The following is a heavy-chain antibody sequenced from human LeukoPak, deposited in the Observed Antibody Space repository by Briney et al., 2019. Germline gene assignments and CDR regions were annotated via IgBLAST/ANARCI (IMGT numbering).Heavy chain of an antibody. CDR1: GGSISSSNW. CDR3: ARHSSSWYDAYYYYYGMDV. CDR2: IYHSGST. Sequence: SETLSLTCAVSGGSISSSNWWSWVRQPPGKGLEWIGEIYHSGSTNYNPSLKSRVTISVDKSKNQFSLKLSSVTAADTAVYYCARHSSSWYDAYYYYYGMDVWGQGTTVTVSS. D-gene: IGHD6-13*01. V-gene: IGHV4-4*02. J-gene: IGHJ6*02.